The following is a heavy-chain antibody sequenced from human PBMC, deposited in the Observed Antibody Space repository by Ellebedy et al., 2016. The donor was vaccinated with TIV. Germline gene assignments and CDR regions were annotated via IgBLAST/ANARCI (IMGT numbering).Heavy chain of an antibody. V-gene: IGHV3-33*01. CDR3: ARHYGDYGKDH. J-gene: IGHJ4*02. Sequence: GGSLRLXCAASGFIFSSHGMHWVRQAPGKGLEWVAVIWYDGSNKYYADSVKGRFTISRDNSKNTLYLQMNSLRAEDTVVYYCARHYGDYGKDHWGQGTLVTVSS. CDR1: GFIFSSHG. D-gene: IGHD4-17*01. CDR2: IWYDGSNK.